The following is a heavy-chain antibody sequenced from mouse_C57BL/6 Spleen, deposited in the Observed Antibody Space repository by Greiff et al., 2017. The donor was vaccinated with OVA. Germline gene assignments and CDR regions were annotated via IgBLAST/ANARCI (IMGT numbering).Heavy chain of an antibody. CDR3: TRHSYDYHDY. V-gene: IGHV1-15*01. CDR1: GYTFTDYE. D-gene: IGHD2-4*01. Sequence: VKLMESGAELVRPGASVTLSCKASGYTFTDYEMHWVKQTPVHGLEWIGAIDPETGGTAYNQKFKGKAILTADKSSSTAYMELRSLTSEDSAVYYCTRHSYDYHDYWGQGTTLTVSS. CDR2: IDPETGGT. J-gene: IGHJ2*01.